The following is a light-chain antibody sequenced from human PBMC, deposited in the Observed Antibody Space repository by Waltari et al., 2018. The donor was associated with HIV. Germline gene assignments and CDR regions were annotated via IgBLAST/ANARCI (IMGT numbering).Light chain of an antibody. Sequence: QSALTQPPYVSGSPGQSVTISCTGTSNDVGVYNRVSWYQQSPGTAPKLIIEEVSNRPSGVPDRFSGSKTGNTSSLTISGLQADDEADYYCSSYTSSATYVFGTGTKVTVL. CDR2: EVS. J-gene: IGLJ1*01. CDR3: SSYTSSATYV. CDR1: SNDVGVYNR. V-gene: IGLV2-18*02.